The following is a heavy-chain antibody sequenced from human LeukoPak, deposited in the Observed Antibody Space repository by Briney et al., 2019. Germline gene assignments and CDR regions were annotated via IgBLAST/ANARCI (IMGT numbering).Heavy chain of an antibody. CDR3: ARDPTSAVDTAMYWDNWFDP. CDR1: GGTFSSYA. CDR2: IIPIFGTA. Sequence: ASVKVSCXASGGTFSSYAISWVRQAPGQGLAWMGGIIPIFGTANYAQKFQGRVTITADESTSTAYMELSSLRSEDTAVYYCARDPTSAVDTAMYWDNWFDPWGQGTLVTVSS. V-gene: IGHV1-69*13. D-gene: IGHD5-18*01. J-gene: IGHJ5*02.